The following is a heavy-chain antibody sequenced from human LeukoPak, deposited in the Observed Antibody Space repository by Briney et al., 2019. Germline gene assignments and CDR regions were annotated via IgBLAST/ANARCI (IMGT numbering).Heavy chain of an antibody. Sequence: GGSLRLSCAASGFTFSSYSMNWVRQAPGKGLEWVSSISSSSSYIYYADSVKGRFTISRDNAKNSLYLQMNSLRAEDTAVYYCARDEVATISDYWGQGTLVTVFS. D-gene: IGHD5-12*01. CDR1: GFTFSSYS. J-gene: IGHJ4*02. V-gene: IGHV3-21*01. CDR2: ISSSSSYI. CDR3: ARDEVATISDY.